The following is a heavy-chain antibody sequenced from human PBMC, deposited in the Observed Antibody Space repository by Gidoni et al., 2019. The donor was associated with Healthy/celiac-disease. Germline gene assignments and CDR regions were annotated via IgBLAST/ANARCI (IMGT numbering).Heavy chain of an antibody. CDR3: ATYITMVRGVMKWVY. Sequence: QVQLVQSGAEVKKPGASVKVSCKASGYTFTSYYMHWVRQAHGQGLEWMGIINPSSCSTSYAQKFQGRVTMTRDTSTSTVYMELSSLRSEDTAVYYCATYITMVRGVMKWVYWGQGTLVTVSS. V-gene: IGHV1-46*01. CDR1: GYTFTSYY. J-gene: IGHJ4*02. D-gene: IGHD3-10*01. CDR2: INPSSCST.